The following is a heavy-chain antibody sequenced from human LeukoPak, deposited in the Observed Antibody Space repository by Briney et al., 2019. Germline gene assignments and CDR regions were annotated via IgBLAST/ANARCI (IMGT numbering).Heavy chain of an antibody. J-gene: IGHJ6*02. CDR2: IYYTGTT. Sequence: KTSETLSLTCTVSGGSISNYYWSWIQQPPGKALEWIGYIYYTGTTKYNPSLKSRATISLDTSKNQFSLKLTSVTAADTALFFCARGYDIDVWGQGTTVTVSS. CDR1: GGSISNYY. CDR3: ARGYDIDV. V-gene: IGHV4-59*01.